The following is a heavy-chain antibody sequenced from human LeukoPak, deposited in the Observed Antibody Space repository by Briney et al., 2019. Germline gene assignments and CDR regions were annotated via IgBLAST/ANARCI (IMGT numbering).Heavy chain of an antibody. CDR3: ARGQYTSDSKVLGSGNWFDP. V-gene: IGHV4-4*02. CDR1: GDSISSSNW. J-gene: IGHJ5*02. Sequence: SGTLSLTCAVSGDSISSSNWWSWVRQPPGKGLEWIGEIYHSGSTNYNASLKSRVTISVDKSKNQSSLKLNSVNAADTAVYYCARGQYTSDSKVLGSGNWFDPWGQGTLVTVSS. CDR2: IYHSGST. D-gene: IGHD6-19*01.